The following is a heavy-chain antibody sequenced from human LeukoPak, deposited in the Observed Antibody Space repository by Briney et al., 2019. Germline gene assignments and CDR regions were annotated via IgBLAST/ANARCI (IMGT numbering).Heavy chain of an antibody. J-gene: IGHJ5*02. Sequence: GGSLRLSCAASGFTFSSYWMSWVRQAPGRGLEWVANIKQDGSEKYYVDSVKGRFTISRDNAKNSLYLQMNSLRAEDTAVYYCAREYTGSWFDPWGQGTLVTVSS. D-gene: IGHD1-14*01. V-gene: IGHV3-7*01. CDR3: AREYTGSWFDP. CDR2: IKQDGSEK. CDR1: GFTFSSYW.